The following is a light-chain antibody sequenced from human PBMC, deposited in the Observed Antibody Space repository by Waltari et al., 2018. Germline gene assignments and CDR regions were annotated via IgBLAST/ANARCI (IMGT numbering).Light chain of an antibody. CDR3: QQYSDWPPWT. CDR1: QSVGSN. CDR2: AAS. Sequence: ELMMTQSPATLSLSPGARATLSCRASQSVGSNLAWYQQKLGQAPRLLMFAASTRAPDIPARFSGSGSGTDFTLTISGLQSEDFALYYCQQYSDWPPWTFGQGTKVEIK. V-gene: IGKV3-15*01. J-gene: IGKJ1*01.